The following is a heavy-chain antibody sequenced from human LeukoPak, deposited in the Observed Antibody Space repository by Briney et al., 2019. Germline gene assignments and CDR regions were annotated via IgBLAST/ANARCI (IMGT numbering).Heavy chain of an antibody. CDR2: ISGGGFGT. J-gene: IGHJ4*02. V-gene: IGHV3-23*01. Sequence: GGSLRLSCAASGFTFSNYAMSWVRQAPGKGLEWVSAISGGGFGTYYADSVKGRFTISRDTPKNTLYLQMNSLRAEDTAVYYCASGGKGANFDYWGQGTLVTVS. CDR1: GFTFSNYA. D-gene: IGHD2-15*01. CDR3: ASGGKGANFDY.